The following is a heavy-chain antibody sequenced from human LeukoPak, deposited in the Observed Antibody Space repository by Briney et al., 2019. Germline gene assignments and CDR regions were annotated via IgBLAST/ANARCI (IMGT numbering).Heavy chain of an antibody. CDR2: IHHSGST. CDR3: ARLNLTYYYYYMDV. D-gene: IGHD1-14*01. CDR1: GYSISSGYY. J-gene: IGHJ6*03. Sequence: SETLSLTCAVSGYSISSGYYWGWIRPPPGKGLEWIGSIHHSGSTYYSPSLKSRVTISVDTSKNQFSLKLSSVTAADTAVYYCARLNLTYYYYYMDVWGKGTTVTVSS. V-gene: IGHV4-38-2*01.